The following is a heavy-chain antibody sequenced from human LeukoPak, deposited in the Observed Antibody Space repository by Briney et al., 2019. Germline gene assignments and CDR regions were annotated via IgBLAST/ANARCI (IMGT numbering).Heavy chain of an antibody. D-gene: IGHD6-19*01. J-gene: IGHJ6*03. Sequence: ASVKFSCKAFGYTFTTYNINWVRQALGKGLKWMEWITGYNGNTNYAQKLQGRVSMTTDTSTSTAYMDLRSLRSDDTAVYYCARDLRYSSGWSASSMDVWGKGTTVTISS. V-gene: IGHV1-18*01. CDR1: GYTFTTYN. CDR3: ARDLRYSSGWSASSMDV. CDR2: ITGYNGNT.